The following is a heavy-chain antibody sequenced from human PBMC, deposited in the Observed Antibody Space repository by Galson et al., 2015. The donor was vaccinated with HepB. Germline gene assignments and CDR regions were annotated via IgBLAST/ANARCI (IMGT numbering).Heavy chain of an antibody. CDR2: ISYDGNTK. J-gene: IGHJ3*02. CDR1: GISLSNHA. Sequence: SLRLSCAASGISLSNHAMHWVRQAPGKGLEWVAVISYDGNTKYYADSVRGRFSISRDNSKNTFYLQMNSLRGDDTALYYCARDPPPSGSYTDGLDIWGQGTMVTV. V-gene: IGHV3-30*01. D-gene: IGHD1-26*01. CDR3: ARDPPPSGSYTDGLDI.